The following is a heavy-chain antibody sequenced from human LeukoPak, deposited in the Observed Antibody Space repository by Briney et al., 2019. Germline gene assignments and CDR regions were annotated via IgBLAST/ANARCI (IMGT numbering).Heavy chain of an antibody. CDR2: INPNSGDT. CDR3: ARDGVFRFEVGDVYYYYMDV. CDR1: GYIFTGYY. V-gene: IGHV1-2*02. J-gene: IGHJ6*03. Sequence: ASVKVSCKASGYIFTGYYIHWVRQAPGQGLEWMGWINPNSGDTKYAQKFQGRVTMTRDTSNNTVYMDLTRLIFDDTAMYYCARDGVFRFEVGDVYYYYMDVWGKGTTVIISS. D-gene: IGHD2-21*02.